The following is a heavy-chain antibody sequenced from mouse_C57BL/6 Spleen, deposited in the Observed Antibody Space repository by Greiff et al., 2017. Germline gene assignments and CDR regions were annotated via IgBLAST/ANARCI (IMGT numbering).Heavy chain of an antibody. CDR2: IDPETGGT. V-gene: IGHV1-15*01. D-gene: IGHD1-1*01. CDR3: TSRITTGVAPEYFDV. J-gene: IGHJ1*03. Sequence: VQLQQSGAELVRPGASVTLSCKASGYTFTDYEMHWVKQTPVHGLEWIGDIDPETGGTAYNQKFKGKAILTADKSSITAYMELRSLTSADSAVYYCTSRITTGVAPEYFDVWGTGTTVTVSS. CDR1: GYTFTDYE.